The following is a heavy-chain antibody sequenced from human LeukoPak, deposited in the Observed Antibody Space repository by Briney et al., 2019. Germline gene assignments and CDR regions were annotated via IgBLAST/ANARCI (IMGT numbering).Heavy chain of an antibody. CDR1: GYSIRSGDY. J-gene: IGHJ4*02. Sequence: TSETLSLTCAVSGYSIRSGDYWGRIRQSPGKGLEWIGSIYHSGSTHYNPSLKSRVTISVDTSKNQFSLMLSSVTAADTAVYYCARNRSVTTTPGFDHWGQGTLVTVSS. V-gene: IGHV4-38-2*01. D-gene: IGHD4-17*01. CDR3: ARNRSVTTTPGFDH. CDR2: IYHSGST.